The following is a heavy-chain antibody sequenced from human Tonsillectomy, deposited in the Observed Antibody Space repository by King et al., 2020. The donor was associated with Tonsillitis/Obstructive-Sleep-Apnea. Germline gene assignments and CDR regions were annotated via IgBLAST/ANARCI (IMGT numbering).Heavy chain of an antibody. Sequence: VQLVESGGGLVQPGGSLRLSCAVSGFTFSNYAMSWVRQAPGRGLEWVSAISGSGDNTYYADSVKGRFTFSRDNSKNTLYLQMNSLRAEDTAVYYCAKIPHFRLLTFIDYWGQGTLVTVSS. V-gene: IGHV3-23*04. CDR2: ISGSGDNT. D-gene: IGHD2-15*01. J-gene: IGHJ4*02. CDR3: AKIPHFRLLTFIDY. CDR1: GFTFSNYA.